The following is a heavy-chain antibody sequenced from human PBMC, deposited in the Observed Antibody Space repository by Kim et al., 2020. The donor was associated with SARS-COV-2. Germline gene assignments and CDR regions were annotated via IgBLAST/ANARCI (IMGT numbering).Heavy chain of an antibody. J-gene: IGHJ2*01. D-gene: IGHD2-2*01. CDR2: ISAYNGNT. Sequence: ASVKVSCKASGYTFTSYGISWVRQAPGQGLEWMGWISAYNGNTNYAQKLQGRVTMTTDTSTSTAYMELRSLRSDDTAVYYCARAYCSSTSCYFAYWYFDLWGRGTLVTVSS. V-gene: IGHV1-18*04. CDR1: GYTFTSYG. CDR3: ARAYCSSTSCYFAYWYFDL.